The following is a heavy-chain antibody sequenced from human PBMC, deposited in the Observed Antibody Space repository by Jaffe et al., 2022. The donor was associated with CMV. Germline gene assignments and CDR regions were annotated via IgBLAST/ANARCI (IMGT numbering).Heavy chain of an antibody. CDR1: GGSVSSGSYY. J-gene: IGHJ4*02. CDR3: ARDLQDSSGWYGHFDY. D-gene: IGHD6-19*01. Sequence: QVQLQESGPGLVKPSETLSLTCTVSGGSVSSGSYYWSWIRQPPGKGLEWIGYIYYSGSTNYNPSLKSRVTISVDTSKNQFSLKLSSVTAADTAVYYCARDLQDSSGWYGHFDYWGQGTLVTVSS. V-gene: IGHV4-61*01. CDR2: IYYSGST.